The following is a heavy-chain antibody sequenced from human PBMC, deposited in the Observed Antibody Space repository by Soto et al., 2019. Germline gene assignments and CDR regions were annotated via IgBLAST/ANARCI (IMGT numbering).Heavy chain of an antibody. CDR1: GGSINSHY. CDR2: ISYSGST. Sequence: SETLSLTCTGSGGSINSHYWNWMRQPPGKGLEWIGYISYSGSTNYNPSLKSRVTISVDTSKNQFSLNLSSVTAADTAVYYCARHGRIIWPCFGDWGQGNLVTLSS. J-gene: IGHJ4*02. V-gene: IGHV4-59*08. CDR3: ARHGRIIWPCFGD.